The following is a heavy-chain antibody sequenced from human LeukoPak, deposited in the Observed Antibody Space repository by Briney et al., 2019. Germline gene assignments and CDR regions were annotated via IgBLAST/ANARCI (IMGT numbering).Heavy chain of an antibody. V-gene: IGHV4-4*07. J-gene: IGHJ5*02. CDR2: ICTSGST. CDR3: ARSSVADPYNWFDP. D-gene: IGHD6-19*01. Sequence: SETLSLTCTVSGGSISSYYWSWIRQPAGKGLEWIGRICTSGSTNYNPSLKSRVTISVGKSKNQFSLKLSSVTAADTAVYYCARSSVADPYNWFDPWGQGTLVTVSS. CDR1: GGSISSYY.